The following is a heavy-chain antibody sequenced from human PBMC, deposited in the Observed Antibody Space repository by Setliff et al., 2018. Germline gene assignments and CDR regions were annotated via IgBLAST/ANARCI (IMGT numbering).Heavy chain of an antibody. V-gene: IGHV1-69*13. J-gene: IGHJ6*03. CDR1: GGTFSSYG. Sequence: GASVKVSCKASGGTFSSYGISWVRQAPGQGLEWMGGTIPSFGSTNYAQKFQGRVTIIADESTSTTYMELSSLRSEDTAVYYCARGPQKFYSDTSGYYYDALYYYYMDVWGKGTTVTVSS. D-gene: IGHD3-22*01. CDR3: ARGPQKFYSDTSGYYYDALYYYYMDV. CDR2: TIPSFGST.